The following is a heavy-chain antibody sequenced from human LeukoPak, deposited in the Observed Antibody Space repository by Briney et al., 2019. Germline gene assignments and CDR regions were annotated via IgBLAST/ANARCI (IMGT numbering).Heavy chain of an antibody. V-gene: IGHV3-21*01. J-gene: IGHJ4*02. D-gene: IGHD1-26*01. Sequence: PGGSLRLSCAASGFTFSSYSMTWVRQAPGKGLEWVSSISSSSSYIYYADSVKGRFTISRDNAKNSLYLQMNSLRAEDTAVYYCARERLGATWALGNWGQGTLVTVSS. CDR3: ARERLGATWALGN. CDR2: ISSSSSYI. CDR1: GFTFSSYS.